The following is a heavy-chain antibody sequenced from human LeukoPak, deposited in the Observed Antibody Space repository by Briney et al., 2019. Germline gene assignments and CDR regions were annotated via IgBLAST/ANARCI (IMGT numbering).Heavy chain of an antibody. CDR1: AYTFTDYY. Sequence: ASVKVSCKASAYTFTDYYMHWVRQAPGQGLEWMGWINPNSGGTNFAQKFQGRVTMTRDTSINTAYMELSRLRSDDTAVYYCARRYNSNDYWGQGTLVTVSS. CDR3: ARRYNSNDY. CDR2: INPNSGGT. D-gene: IGHD1-1*01. V-gene: IGHV1-2*02. J-gene: IGHJ4*02.